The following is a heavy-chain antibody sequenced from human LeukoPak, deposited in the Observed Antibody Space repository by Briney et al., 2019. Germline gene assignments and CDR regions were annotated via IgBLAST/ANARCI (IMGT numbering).Heavy chain of an antibody. CDR1: GFTVSSKY. Sequence: PGGSLRLSCATSGFTVSSKYMTWVRQAPGKGLEWVSVIYSSGDTYYADAGKGRFTISRDNAKNTLYLQMNRLRAEDTVFYCCAGFSGWYIALWGQGSLVTVSS. J-gene: IGHJ4*02. D-gene: IGHD6-13*01. CDR2: IYSSGDT. CDR3: AGFSGWYIAL. V-gene: IGHV3-53*01.